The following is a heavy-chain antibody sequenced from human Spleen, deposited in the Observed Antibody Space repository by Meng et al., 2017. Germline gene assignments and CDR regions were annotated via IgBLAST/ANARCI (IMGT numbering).Heavy chain of an antibody. Sequence: GGSLRLSCAASGFTFNNYVMNWVRQAPGKGLEWVSVISSSGDVTYYADSVKGRFTISRDNSKNTLYLQMNSPSADDTAVYYCAKGVVVVVAATNHHRAFDIWGQGTLVTVSS. CDR1: GFTFNNYV. CDR2: ISSSGDVT. CDR3: AKGVVVVVAATNHHRAFDI. V-gene: IGHV3-23*01. J-gene: IGHJ3*02. D-gene: IGHD2-15*01.